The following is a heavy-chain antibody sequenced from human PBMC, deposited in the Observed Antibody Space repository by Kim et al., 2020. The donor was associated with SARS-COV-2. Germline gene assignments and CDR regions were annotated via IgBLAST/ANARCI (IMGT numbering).Heavy chain of an antibody. V-gene: IGHV3-33*01. Sequence: YAESVKGRFTISRDNSKNTLYLQMNSLRAEDTAVYYCARVTSGWYAPFDYWGQGTLVTVSS. CDR3: ARVTSGWYAPFDY. D-gene: IGHD6-19*01. J-gene: IGHJ4*02.